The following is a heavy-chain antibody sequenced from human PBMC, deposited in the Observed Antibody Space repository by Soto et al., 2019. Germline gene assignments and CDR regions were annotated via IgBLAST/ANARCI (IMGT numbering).Heavy chain of an antibody. CDR2: ISGSGSNP. D-gene: IGHD4-17*01. J-gene: IGHJ4*02. CDR1: GFTFSSYA. CDR3: AKTASMTIRDGFDH. Sequence: EVQVLESGGGLVQPGGSLRLSCAASGFTFSSYAMSWVRQAPGQGLEWVSAISGSGSNPYYADSVKGRFTISRDSSKNALYLQMNSLRAEDTALYYGAKTASMTIRDGFDHWGQGTLVTVSS. V-gene: IGHV3-23*01.